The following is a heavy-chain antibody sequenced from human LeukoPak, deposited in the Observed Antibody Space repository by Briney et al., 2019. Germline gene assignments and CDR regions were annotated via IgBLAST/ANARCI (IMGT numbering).Heavy chain of an antibody. V-gene: IGHV3-7*01. D-gene: IGHD3-10*01. Sequence: PGGSLRLSCAASGFTFSSYWMSWVRQAPGKGLEWVANIKQDGSEKYYVDSVKGRFTISRDNAKNSLYLQMNSLRAEDAAVYYCARDRGYYYGSGSYNYYYYGMDVWGQGTTVTVSS. CDR2: IKQDGSEK. J-gene: IGHJ6*02. CDR3: ARDRGYYYGSGSYNYYYYGMDV. CDR1: GFTFSSYW.